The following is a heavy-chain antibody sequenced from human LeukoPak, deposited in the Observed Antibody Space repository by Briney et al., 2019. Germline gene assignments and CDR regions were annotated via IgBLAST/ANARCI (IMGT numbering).Heavy chain of an antibody. CDR1: GYTFTSYY. D-gene: IGHD6-13*01. CDR3: ARARAIAAAGQGCAY. V-gene: IGHV1-46*01. CDR2: INPSGGST. J-gene: IGHJ4*02. Sequence: ASVKVSCKASGYTFTSYYTHGVPQAPGQGLEWMGIINPSGGSTSYAQKFQGRVTMTSDTSTSTVYTELSSLRSEDTAVYYCARARAIAAAGQGCAYWGQGTLVTVSS.